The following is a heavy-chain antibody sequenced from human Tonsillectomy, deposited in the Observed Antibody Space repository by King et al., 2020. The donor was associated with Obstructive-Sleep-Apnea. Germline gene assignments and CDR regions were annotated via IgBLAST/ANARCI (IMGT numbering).Heavy chain of an antibody. Sequence: QLVQSGGGVVQPGRSLRLSCAASGFTFSSYGMHWVRQAPGKGLEWGAVISYDGSNKYYADSVKGRFTISRDNSKNTLYLQMNSLRDEDTAVYYCAKDRPDYDGSGSSLTPDYWGQGTLVTVSS. CDR2: ISYDGSNK. CDR3: AKDRPDYDGSGSSLTPDY. D-gene: IGHD3-10*01. J-gene: IGHJ4*02. CDR1: GFTFSSYG. V-gene: IGHV3-30*18.